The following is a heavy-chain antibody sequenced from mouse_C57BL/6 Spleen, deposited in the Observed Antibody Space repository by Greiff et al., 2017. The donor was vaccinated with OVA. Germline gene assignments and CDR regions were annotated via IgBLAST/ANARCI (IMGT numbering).Heavy chain of an antibody. V-gene: IGHV1-80*01. Sequence: VQLQQSGAELVKPGASVKISCKASGYAFSSYWMNWVKQRPGKGLEWIGQIYPGDGDTNYNGKFKGKATLTADKSSSTAYMQLSSLTSEDSAVYFCARGDYGMYFDYWGQGTTLTVSS. CDR2: IYPGDGDT. CDR3: ARGDYGMYFDY. J-gene: IGHJ2*01. CDR1: GYAFSSYW. D-gene: IGHD1-1*01.